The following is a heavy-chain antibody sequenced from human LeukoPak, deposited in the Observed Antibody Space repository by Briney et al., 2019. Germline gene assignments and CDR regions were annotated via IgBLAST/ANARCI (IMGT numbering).Heavy chain of an antibody. D-gene: IGHD4-17*01. V-gene: IGHV4-59*01. CDR2: IYYSGST. J-gene: IGHJ3*02. Sequence: GSLRLSCVASGFTFSSYTMNWVRQPPGKGLEWIGYIYYSGSTNYNPSLKSRVTISVDTSKNQFSLKLSSVTAADTAVYYCARTTNSEAFDIWGQGTMVTVSS. CDR3: ARTTNSEAFDI. CDR1: GFTFSSYT.